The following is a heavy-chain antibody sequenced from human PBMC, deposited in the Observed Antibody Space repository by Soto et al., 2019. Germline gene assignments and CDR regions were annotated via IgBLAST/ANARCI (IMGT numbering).Heavy chain of an antibody. CDR2: MNPNSGNT. Sequence: ASVKVSCKASGGTFSSYAISWVRQATEQGLEWMGWMNPNSGNTAYAQKFQGRVTMTRDFFKSTAYMELSSLTSEDTAVYYCARPARMGTQLWLPFDSWAQGTLVTVSS. V-gene: IGHV1-8*02. J-gene: IGHJ4*02. D-gene: IGHD5-18*01. CDR3: ARPARMGTQLWLPFDS. CDR1: GGTFSSYA.